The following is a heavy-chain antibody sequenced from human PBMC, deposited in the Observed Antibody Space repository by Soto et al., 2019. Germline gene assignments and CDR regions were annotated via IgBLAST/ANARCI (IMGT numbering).Heavy chain of an antibody. V-gene: IGHV1-18*01. CDR2: ISAYNGNT. CDR3: ARVVGYYYGSGDDAFDI. D-gene: IGHD3-10*01. Sequence: QVQLVQSGAEVKKPGASVKVSCKASGYTFTSYGISWVRQAPGQGLEWMGWISAYNGNTNYAQKLHGRVTMTTNTSTSTAYMELRSLRSDDTAVYYCARVVGYYYGSGDDAFDIWGQGTMVTVSS. J-gene: IGHJ3*02. CDR1: GYTFTSYG.